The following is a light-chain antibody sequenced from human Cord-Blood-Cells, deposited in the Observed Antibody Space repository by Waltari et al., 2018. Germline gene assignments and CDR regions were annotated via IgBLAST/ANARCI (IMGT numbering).Light chain of an antibody. Sequence: QSALTQPASVSGSPGQSIPISCTGTSSDVGSYNLVSWYQQHPGKAPKLMIYEGSKRPAGVLKRFAASKSGNTASPRISGRRAEDEADYYCCSHAGSSTWVFGGGTKLTVL. V-gene: IGLV2-23*01. J-gene: IGLJ3*02. CDR3: CSHAGSSTWV. CDR2: EGS. CDR1: SSDVGSYNL.